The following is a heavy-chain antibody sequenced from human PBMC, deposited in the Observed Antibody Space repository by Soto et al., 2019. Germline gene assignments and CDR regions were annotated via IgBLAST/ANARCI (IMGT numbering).Heavy chain of an antibody. J-gene: IGHJ5*02. Sequence: QVQLVQSGGEVKRPGASVNVSCKTSGYTFSNYGITWVRQAPGQPLEWLGWISLYSDVTNYAQKFQGRVSMTTDTSTTTAYMELRSLRSDDTAVYYCARVVPGAEAWFGPWGQGTLVTVSS. V-gene: IGHV1-18*01. CDR2: ISLYSDVT. CDR1: GYTFSNYG. CDR3: ARVVPGAEAWFGP. D-gene: IGHD2-2*01.